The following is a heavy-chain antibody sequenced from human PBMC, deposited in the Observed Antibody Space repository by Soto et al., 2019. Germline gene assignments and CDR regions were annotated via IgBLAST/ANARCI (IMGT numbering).Heavy chain of an antibody. V-gene: IGHV3-74*01. CDR2: ISSDGSST. CDR1: GFTFSSYW. D-gene: IGHD6-6*01. Sequence: EVPLVESGGGLVQPGGSLRLSCAASGFTFSSYWMHWVRQAPGKGLVWVSRISSDGSSTNYADSVKGRFTTSRDNAKNTLYLQMNSLRADDTSVYYCTRESSSLNRSLDYWGQGALVTVSS. CDR3: TRESSSLNRSLDY. J-gene: IGHJ4*02.